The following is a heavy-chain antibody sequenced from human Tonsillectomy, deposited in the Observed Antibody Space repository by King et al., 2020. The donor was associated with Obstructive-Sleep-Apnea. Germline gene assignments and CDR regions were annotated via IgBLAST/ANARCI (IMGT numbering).Heavy chain of an antibody. CDR2: IYHSGET. D-gene: IGHD1-1*01. Sequence: VQLQESGPGLVKPSETLSLTCTVSGYSISTAYYWGWIQQPPGKGLEWIGSIYHSGETYHNPSLKSRVTISIDTSNNQFSLRLTSLTAADTAVYYCARDNHGGPATWFDPWGQGTLVTVSS. J-gene: IGHJ5*02. V-gene: IGHV4-38-2*02. CDR1: GYSISTAYY. CDR3: ARDNHGGPATWFDP.